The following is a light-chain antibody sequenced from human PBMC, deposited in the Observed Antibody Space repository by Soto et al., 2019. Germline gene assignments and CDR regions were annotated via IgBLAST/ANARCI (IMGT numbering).Light chain of an antibody. V-gene: IGKV1-17*01. CDR3: LHHNSYPLT. J-gene: IGKJ4*01. CDR2: AAS. CDR1: QDFRND. Sequence: DIQMTQSPSSWSASEGDRFTIPCRPSQDFRNDLGGYQQNPGKAPKRLIYAASRLQSGVPSRFSGSGSGTEFTLTITSLQPEDFATYYCLHHNSYPLTFGGGTRVEIK.